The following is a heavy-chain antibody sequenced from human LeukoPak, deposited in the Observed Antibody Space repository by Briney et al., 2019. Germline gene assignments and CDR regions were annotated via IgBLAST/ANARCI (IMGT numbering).Heavy chain of an antibody. CDR3: ARTRILRYFDWDKIPLDYYYYMDV. CDR1: GFTFSSHW. D-gene: IGHD3-9*01. J-gene: IGHJ6*03. CDR2: ISSSSSYI. Sequence: GSLRLSCAASGFTFSSHWMNWVRQAPGKGLEWVSSISSSSSYIYYADSVKGRFTISRDNAKNSLYLQMNSLRAEDTAVYYCARTRILRYFDWDKIPLDYYYYMDVWGKGTTVTVSS. V-gene: IGHV3-21*01.